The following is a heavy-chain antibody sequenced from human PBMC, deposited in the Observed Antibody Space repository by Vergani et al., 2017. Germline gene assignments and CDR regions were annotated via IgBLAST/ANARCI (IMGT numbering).Heavy chain of an antibody. CDR2: IYHSGNT. D-gene: IGHD1-7*01. V-gene: IGHV4-30-2*01. J-gene: IGHJ3*02. CDR1: GGSITSGDYS. CDR3: ARVTDWNYGEGAFDI. Sequence: QVQLQQWGAGLLKPSQTLSLTCAVSGGSITSGDYSWSWIRQPPGKGLEWIGYIYHSGNTYYNPSLKSRVTTSVDRSKNQFSLKLSSVTAADTAVYYCARVTDWNYGEGAFDIWGQGTMVTVSS.